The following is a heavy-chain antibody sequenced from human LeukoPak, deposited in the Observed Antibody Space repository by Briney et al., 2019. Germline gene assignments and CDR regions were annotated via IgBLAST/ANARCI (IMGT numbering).Heavy chain of an antibody. CDR1: GGSISSGSYY. D-gene: IGHD5-12*01. CDR2: IYTSGST. CDR3: ARTIYSGYDY. J-gene: IGHJ4*02. V-gene: IGHV4-61*02. Sequence: PSQTLSLTCTVSGGSISSGSYYWSWIRQPAGKGLEWIGRIYTSGSTNYNPSLKSRVTISVGTSKNQFSLKLSSVTAADTAVYYCARTIYSGYDYWGQGTLVTVSS.